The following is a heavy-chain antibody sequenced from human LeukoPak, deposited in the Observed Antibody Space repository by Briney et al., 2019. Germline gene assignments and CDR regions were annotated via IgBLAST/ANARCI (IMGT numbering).Heavy chain of an antibody. J-gene: IGHJ4*02. CDR3: VRDRIGCNYFDY. CDR1: GFSFSTYA. D-gene: IGHD6-19*01. V-gene: IGHV3-21*06. Sequence: AGGSLRLSCAASGFSFSTYAMHWVRQAPGKGLEWVSYISSSSSFKKYADSLKGRFTISRDNAKNLLSLQMNSLRAEDTAVYYCVRDRIGCNYFDYWGQGVLVTVSS. CDR2: ISSSSSFK.